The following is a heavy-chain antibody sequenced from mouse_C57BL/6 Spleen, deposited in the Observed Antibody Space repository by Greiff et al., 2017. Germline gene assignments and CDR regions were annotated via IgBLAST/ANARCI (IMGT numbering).Heavy chain of an antibody. D-gene: IGHD2-5*01. Sequence: VQLQQSGPELVKPGASVKIPCKASGYTFTDSNMDWVKQSHGKSLEWIGDINPNNGGTIYNQKFKGKATLTVDKSSSTAYMELRSLTSEDTAVYYCARPIVTTRAMDYWGQGTSVTVSS. CDR1: GYTFTDSN. J-gene: IGHJ4*01. CDR3: ARPIVTTRAMDY. V-gene: IGHV1-18*01. CDR2: INPNNGGT.